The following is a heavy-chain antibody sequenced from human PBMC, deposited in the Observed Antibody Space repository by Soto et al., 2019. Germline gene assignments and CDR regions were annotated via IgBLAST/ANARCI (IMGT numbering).Heavy chain of an antibody. J-gene: IGHJ5*02. D-gene: IGHD3-22*01. Sequence: ASVKVSCKVSGYTLTELSMHWVRQAPGKGLEWMGGFDPEDGETIYAQKFQGRVTITADESTSTAYMELSSLRSEDTAVYYCARDLGDYYDSSGYIKGSYNWFDPWGQGTLVTVSS. CDR1: GYTLTELS. V-gene: IGHV1-24*01. CDR2: FDPEDGET. CDR3: ARDLGDYYDSSGYIKGSYNWFDP.